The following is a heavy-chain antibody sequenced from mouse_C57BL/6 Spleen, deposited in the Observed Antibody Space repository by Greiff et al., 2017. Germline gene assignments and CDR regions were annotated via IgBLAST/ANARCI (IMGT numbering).Heavy chain of an antibody. Sequence: EVKLVESGGDLVKPGGSLKLSCAASGFTFSSYGMSWVRQTPDKRLEWVATISSGGSYPYYPDSVKGRFTISSDNAKNTLYRQMSSLKSEDTAMYYCAEAEGSAYWGQGTLVTVSA. V-gene: IGHV5-6*01. CDR3: AEAEGSAY. CDR1: GFTFSSYG. CDR2: ISSGGSYP. J-gene: IGHJ3*01. D-gene: IGHD6-1*01.